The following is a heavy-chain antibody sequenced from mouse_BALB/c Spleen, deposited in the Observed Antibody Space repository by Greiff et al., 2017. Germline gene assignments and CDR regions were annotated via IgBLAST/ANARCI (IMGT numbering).Heavy chain of an antibody. V-gene: IGHV2-9*02. CDR2: IWAGGST. D-gene: IGHD1-1*01. CDR3: ARENYGSSPHFDY. CDR1: GFSLTSYG. J-gene: IGHJ2*01. Sequence: VQLQQSGPGLVAPSQSLSITCTVSGFSLTSYGVHWVRQPPGKGLEWLGVIWAGGSTNYNSALMSRLSISKDNSKSQVFLKMNSLQTDDTAMYYCARENYGSSPHFDYWGQGTTLTVSS.